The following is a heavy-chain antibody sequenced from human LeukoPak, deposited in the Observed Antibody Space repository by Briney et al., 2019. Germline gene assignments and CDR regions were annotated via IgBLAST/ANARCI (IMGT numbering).Heavy chain of an antibody. Sequence: PGRSLRLSCAASGFTFSSYGMHWVRQAPGKGLEWVAVISYDGSNKYYADSVKGRFTISRDNSKSTLYLQMNSLRAEDTAVYYCAKGRTMVRGVSPDEFDYWGQGTLVTVSS. CDR2: ISYDGSNK. V-gene: IGHV3-30*18. CDR1: GFTFSSYG. J-gene: IGHJ4*02. D-gene: IGHD3-10*01. CDR3: AKGRTMVRGVSPDEFDY.